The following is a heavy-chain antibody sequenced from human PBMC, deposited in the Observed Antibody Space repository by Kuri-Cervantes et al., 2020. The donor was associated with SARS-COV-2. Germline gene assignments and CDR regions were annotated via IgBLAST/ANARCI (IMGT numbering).Heavy chain of an antibody. J-gene: IGHJ6*02. CDR3: ARARYCSSTSCYMSYYYGMDV. V-gene: IGHV3-33*01. CDR1: GFTFSSYG. Sequence: GESLKISCAASGFTFSSYGMHWVRQAPGKGLEWVAVIWYDGSNKYYADSVKGRFTISRDNSKNTLYLQMNSLRAEDTAVYYCARARYCSSTSCYMSYYYGMDVWGQGTTVTVSS. CDR2: IWYDGSNK. D-gene: IGHD2-2*02.